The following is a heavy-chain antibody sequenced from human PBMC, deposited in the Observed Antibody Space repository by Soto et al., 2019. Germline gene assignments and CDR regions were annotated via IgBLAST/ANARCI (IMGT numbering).Heavy chain of an antibody. J-gene: IGHJ4*02. V-gene: IGHV1-58*01. CDR1: GFIFTSSA. CDR3: ARDTSRYFDWSRTPFDY. Sequence: ASVKVSCKTSGFIFTSSAVQWVRQARGQRLEWMGRIVVGNGNTDYAQKFHKRVTITTDTSTSTAYMELRSLSFDDTAVYYCARDTSRYFDWSRTPFDYWGQGTLVTVSS. CDR2: IVVGNGNT. D-gene: IGHD3-9*01.